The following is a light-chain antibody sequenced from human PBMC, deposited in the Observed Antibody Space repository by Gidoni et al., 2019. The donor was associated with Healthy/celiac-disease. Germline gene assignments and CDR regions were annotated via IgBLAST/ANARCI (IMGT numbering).Light chain of an antibody. CDR1: SSIIGAGYD. Sequence: QAVLTQPPSGSGAPGQRVTSSCTGSSSIIGAGYDVHWYQQLPGTAPKLLIYGNTNRPSGVPDRFSGSKSGTSASLAITGLQAEDEADYYCQSYDSSLSAWVFGGGTKLTVL. V-gene: IGLV1-40*01. CDR2: GNT. J-gene: IGLJ3*02. CDR3: QSYDSSLSAWV.